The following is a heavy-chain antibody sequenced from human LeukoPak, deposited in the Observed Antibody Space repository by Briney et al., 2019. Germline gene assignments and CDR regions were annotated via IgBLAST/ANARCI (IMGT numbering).Heavy chain of an antibody. CDR1: GYILSELS. J-gene: IGHJ4*02. Sequence: ASVKVSCEVSGYILSELSMHWVRQAPGKGLEYMGGFDPGERKLIYAEKLQGRVTMTEDKSTGTAYMELSSLRSEDTAVYYCATGDEWQLLDYWGQGTLVTVSS. D-gene: IGHD3-10*01. CDR3: ATGDEWQLLDY. CDR2: FDPGERKL. V-gene: IGHV1-24*01.